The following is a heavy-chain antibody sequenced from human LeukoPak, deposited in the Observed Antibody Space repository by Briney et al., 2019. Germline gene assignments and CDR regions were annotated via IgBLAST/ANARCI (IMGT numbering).Heavy chain of an antibody. D-gene: IGHD5-12*01. Sequence: PSETLSLTCTVSDDSISSYYWSWIRQPPGKGLEWIGYIYYSGSTNYNPSLKSRVTISVDTSKNQFSLKLSSVTAADTAVYYCARGGGYDSIDYWGQGTLVTVSS. CDR2: IYYSGST. J-gene: IGHJ4*02. V-gene: IGHV4-59*12. CDR1: DDSISSYY. CDR3: ARGGGYDSIDY.